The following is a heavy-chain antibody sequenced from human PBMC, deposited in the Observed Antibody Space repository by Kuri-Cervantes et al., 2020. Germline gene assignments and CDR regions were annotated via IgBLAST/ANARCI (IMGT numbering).Heavy chain of an antibody. Sequence: SETLSLTCTVSGGSISSSSYYWGWIRQPPGKGLGWIGSIYYSGSTYYNPSLKSRVTISVDTSKNQFSLKLSSVTAADTAVYYCARSIRWAFDIWGQGTMVTVSS. CDR1: GGSISSSSYY. J-gene: IGHJ3*02. D-gene: IGHD5-24*01. V-gene: IGHV4-39*07. CDR2: IYYSGST. CDR3: ARSIRWAFDI.